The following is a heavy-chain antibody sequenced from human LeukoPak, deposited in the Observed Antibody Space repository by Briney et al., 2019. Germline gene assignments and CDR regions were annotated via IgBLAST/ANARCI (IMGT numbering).Heavy chain of an antibody. CDR2: IRSKAYGGTT. J-gene: IGHJ6*02. CDR3: TSDYSGSYKHYYYGMDV. Sequence: GGSLRLSCTASGFTFGDYAMSWFRQAPGKGLEWVGFIRSKAYGGTTEYAASVKGRFTISRDDSKSIAYLQMNSLKTEDTAVYYCTSDYSGSYKHYYYGMDVWGQGTTVTVSS. V-gene: IGHV3-49*03. D-gene: IGHD1-26*01. CDR1: GFTFGDYA.